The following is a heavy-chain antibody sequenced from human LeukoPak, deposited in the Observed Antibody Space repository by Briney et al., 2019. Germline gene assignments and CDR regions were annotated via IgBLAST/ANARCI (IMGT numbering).Heavy chain of an antibody. V-gene: IGHV4-39*01. CDR1: GGSISSSSYY. J-gene: IGHJ4*02. CDR2: IYYSGST. CDR3: ARNVIAAAVPDY. D-gene: IGHD6-13*01. Sequence: SETLSLTCTVSGGSISSSSYYWGWIRQPPGKGLEWIGSIYYSGSTYYNPSLKSRVTISVGTSKNQFSLKLSSVTAADTAVYYCARNVIAAAVPDYWGQGTLVTVSS.